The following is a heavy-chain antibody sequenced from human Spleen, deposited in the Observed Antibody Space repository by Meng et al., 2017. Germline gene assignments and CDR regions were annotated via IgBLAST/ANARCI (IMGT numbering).Heavy chain of an antibody. D-gene: IGHD3-16*01. CDR2: ISSSST. CDR3: AKELYSYASDWFDP. Sequence: EVQLVESGGGLVKPGGSLKLSCAGSGFPFSCYSMNWVRQAPGKGLEWVSSISSSSTYADSVKGRFTISRDNAKNSLYLQMDSLRAEDTAVYYCAKELYSYASDWFDPWGQGTLVTVSS. J-gene: IGHJ5*02. CDR1: GFPFSCYS. V-gene: IGHV3-21*04.